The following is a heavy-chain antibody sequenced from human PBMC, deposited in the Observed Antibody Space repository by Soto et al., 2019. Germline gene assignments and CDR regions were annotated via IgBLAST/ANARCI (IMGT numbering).Heavy chain of an antibody. V-gene: IGHV1-3*01. J-gene: IGHJ4*02. CDR3: ATEGAHYAPFDL. CDR1: GYTFTDFA. Sequence: QAQLVQSGAEAKQPGASVRVSCKASGYTFTDFAVHWVRQAPGLGLEWMGWINVGNGNTGYSRKFQGRVTNDRDMSATTAFIEVSSLSSEDTAIYYCATEGAHYAPFDLWGQGTLVTVSS. D-gene: IGHD3-16*01. CDR2: INVGNGNT.